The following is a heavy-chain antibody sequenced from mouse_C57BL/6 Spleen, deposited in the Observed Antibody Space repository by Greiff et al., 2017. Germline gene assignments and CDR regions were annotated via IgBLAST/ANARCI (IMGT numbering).Heavy chain of an antibody. CDR3: SRVPYGNYDVYYAMGY. V-gene: IGHV5-16*01. J-gene: IGHJ4*01. CDR1: GFTFSDYY. CDR2: INYDGSST. Sequence: EVKLVESEGGLVQPGSSMKLSCTASGFTFSDYYMAWVRQVPEKGLEWVANINYDGSSTYYLDSLKSRFSISRDNAKNILYLQMSSLKSEDTATYYCSRVPYGNYDVYYAMGYWGQGASVTVSS. D-gene: IGHD2-1*01.